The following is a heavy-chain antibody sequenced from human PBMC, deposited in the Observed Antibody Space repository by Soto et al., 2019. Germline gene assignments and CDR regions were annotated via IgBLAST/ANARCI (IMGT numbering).Heavy chain of an antibody. CDR2: INTYNGNT. D-gene: IGHD3-16*01. CDR3: AMVDVYVTTSPQDF. J-gene: IGHJ6*02. CDR1: GYTFTRYG. Sequence: ASVKVSCKASGYTFTRYGIGWARQAPGQGLEWMGWINTYNGNTNYAQNVQGRVTLTTDTSTSTAYMELRSLRSNDTAIYYCAMVDVYVTTSPQDFWGQGTTVTVSS. V-gene: IGHV1-18*01.